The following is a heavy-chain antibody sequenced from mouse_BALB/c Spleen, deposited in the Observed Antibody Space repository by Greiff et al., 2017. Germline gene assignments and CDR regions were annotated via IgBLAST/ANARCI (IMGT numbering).Heavy chain of an antibody. CDR3: ARAITLYYFDY. D-gene: IGHD1-2*01. CDR2: IYPGDGDT. J-gene: IGHJ2*01. Sequence: QVQLKQSGAELARPGASVKLSCKASGYTFTSYWMQWVKQRPGQGLEWIGAIYPGDGDTRYTQKFKGKATLTADKSSSTAYMQLSSLASEDSAVYYCARAITLYYFDYWGQGTTLTVSS. CDR1: GYTFTSYW. V-gene: IGHV1-87*01.